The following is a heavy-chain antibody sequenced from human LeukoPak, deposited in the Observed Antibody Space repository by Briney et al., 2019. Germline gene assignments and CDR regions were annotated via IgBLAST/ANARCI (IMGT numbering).Heavy chain of an antibody. CDR1: GYTFTGYY. CDR2: IIPIFGTA. Sequence: SVKVSCKASGYTFTGYYIHWVRQAPGQGLEWMGGIIPIFGTANYAQKFQGRVTITADESTSTAYMELSSLRSEDTAVYYCAREDGDFDYWGQGTLVTVSS. V-gene: IGHV1-69*13. D-gene: IGHD3-16*01. J-gene: IGHJ4*02. CDR3: AREDGDFDY.